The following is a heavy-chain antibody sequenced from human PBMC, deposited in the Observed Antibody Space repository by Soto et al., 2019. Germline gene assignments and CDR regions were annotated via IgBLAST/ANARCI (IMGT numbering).Heavy chain of an antibody. CDR1: GGSTSSYY. CDR3: ARVGNWNYYSSAYYFDY. CDR2: ISYSGST. Sequence: SETLSLTCSVSGGSTSSYYWSWIRQPPGKGLEWIGYISYSGSTNYNPSLKRRVTISIDTSKNQFSLKVSSVTAADTGVYYCARVGNWNYYSSAYYFDYWGQGTLVTVSS. J-gene: IGHJ4*02. D-gene: IGHD1-7*01. V-gene: IGHV4-59*01.